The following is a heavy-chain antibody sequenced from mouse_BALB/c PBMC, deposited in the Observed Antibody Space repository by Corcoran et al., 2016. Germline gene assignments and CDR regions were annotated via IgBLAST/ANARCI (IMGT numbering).Heavy chain of an antibody. CDR2: INTYTGEP. V-gene: IGHV9-3-1*01. CDR1: GYTFTNYG. J-gene: IGHJ4*01. D-gene: IGHD2-14*01. Sequence: QIQLVQSGPELKKPGETVKISSKASGYTFTNYGMNWVKQAPGKGLKWMGWINTYTGEPTYADDFKGRFAFSLETSASTAYLQINNLKNEDTATYFCARSYYRYDAGYAMDYWGQGTSVTVSS. CDR3: ARSYYRYDAGYAMDY.